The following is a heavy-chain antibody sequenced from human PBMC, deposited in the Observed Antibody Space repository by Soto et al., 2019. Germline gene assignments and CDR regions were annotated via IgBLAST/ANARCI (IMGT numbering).Heavy chain of an antibody. Sequence: SETLSLTCAVYGGSFSGYYWSWFRQPPGKGLAWIGEINHRGSTKYNPSLKSRVTISVDTSKNQFSLKLSSVNAADTAVYYCARATDVVAGGFWGQRSLVTVSS. CDR1: GGSFSGYY. V-gene: IGHV4-34*01. J-gene: IGHJ1*01. CDR2: INHRGST. CDR3: ARATDVVAGGF. D-gene: IGHD5-12*01.